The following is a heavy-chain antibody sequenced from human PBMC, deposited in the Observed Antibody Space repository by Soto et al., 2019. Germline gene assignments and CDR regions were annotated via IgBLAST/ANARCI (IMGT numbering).Heavy chain of an antibody. CDR2: IIPMFGKA. CDR3: ARDGTLYDSSGYYYVY. D-gene: IGHD3-22*01. J-gene: IGHJ4*02. Sequence: SVKVSCKASGGTFSRYAISWVRQAPGQGLEWMGGIIPMFGKANYAQKFQGRVTITADESTSTGYMELRSLISEDTAMYYCARDGTLYDSSGYYYVYWGQGTLVTVSS. CDR1: GGTFSRYA. V-gene: IGHV1-69*13.